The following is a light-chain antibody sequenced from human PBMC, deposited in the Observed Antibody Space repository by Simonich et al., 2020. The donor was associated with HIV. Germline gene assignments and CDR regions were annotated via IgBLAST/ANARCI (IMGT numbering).Light chain of an antibody. CDR1: QSISSY. CDR3: QQYNNWPSPFT. V-gene: IGKV3-15*01. J-gene: IGKJ3*01. Sequence: EVVMTQSPATLSVSPGERATLSCRASQSISSYLAWYQQKPGQTPTLLIYGATTRATGIPARFSGSGSGTEFTLTINSMQSEDFAVYYCQQYNNWPSPFTFGPGTKVDIK. CDR2: GAT.